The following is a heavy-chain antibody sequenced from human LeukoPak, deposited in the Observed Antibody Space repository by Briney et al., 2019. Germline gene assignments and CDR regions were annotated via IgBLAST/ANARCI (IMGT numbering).Heavy chain of an antibody. J-gene: IGHJ4*02. CDR3: ARVSAQIAYSSGWYKPYDY. D-gene: IGHD6-19*01. CDR1: GFTFSSYA. Sequence: GRSLRPSCAASGFTFSSYAMHWVRQAPGKGLEWVAVISYDGSNKYYADSVKGRFTISRDNSKNTLYLQMNSLRAEDTAVYYCARVSAQIAYSSGWYKPYDYWGQGTLVTVSS. CDR2: ISYDGSNK. V-gene: IGHV3-30-3*01.